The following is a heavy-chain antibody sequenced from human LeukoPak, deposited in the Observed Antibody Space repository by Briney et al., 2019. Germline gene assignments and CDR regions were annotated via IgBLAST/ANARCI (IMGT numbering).Heavy chain of an antibody. V-gene: IGHV3-33*01. CDR3: TRIPSSTSSWYYFDY. D-gene: IGHD6-13*01. J-gene: IGHJ4*02. CDR2: IWYDGSNK. CDR1: GFTFSSYG. Sequence: GGSLRLSCAVSGFTFSSYGMHWVRQAPGKGLEWVAVIWYDGSNKYYADSVKGRFTISRDNSKNTLYLQMNSLRAEDTAVYYCTRIPSSTSSWYYFDYWGQGTLVTVSS.